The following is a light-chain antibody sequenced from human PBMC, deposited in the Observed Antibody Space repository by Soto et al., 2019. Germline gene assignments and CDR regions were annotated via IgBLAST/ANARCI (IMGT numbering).Light chain of an antibody. J-gene: IGKJ4*01. V-gene: IGKV3-11*01. CDR3: QQRGSWPLT. Sequence: EIVLTQSPATLSLSPGERATLSCRASQSIGSYLAWYQQTPGQAPRLLIYDAFHRAAGIPARFSGSGSGTDFILTSNRLEPEDFAVYYCQQRGSWPLTFGGGTRVAIK. CDR1: QSIGSY. CDR2: DAF.